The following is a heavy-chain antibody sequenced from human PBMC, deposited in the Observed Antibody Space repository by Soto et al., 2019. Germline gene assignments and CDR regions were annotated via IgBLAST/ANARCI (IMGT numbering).Heavy chain of an antibody. D-gene: IGHD3-9*01. J-gene: IGHJ6*02. Sequence: SVKVCCTASGGSFSSYAISWVRQAPGQGLEWMGGIIPIFGTANYAQKFQGRVTITADESTSTAYMELSSLRSEDTAGYYCATPVGIWTGSCERYYYYGMSVWAQ. CDR2: IIPIFGTA. CDR3: ATPVGIWTGSCERYYYYGMSV. V-gene: IGHV1-69*13. CDR1: GGSFSSYA.